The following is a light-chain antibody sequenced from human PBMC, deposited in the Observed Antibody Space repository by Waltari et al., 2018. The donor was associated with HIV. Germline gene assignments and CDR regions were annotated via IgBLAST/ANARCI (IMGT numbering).Light chain of an antibody. CDR2: GVS. CDR1: QSVDTTY. V-gene: IGKV3-20*01. Sequence: DIVLTQSPGTLSLSPGERATLSCRASQSVDTTYLAWYQQKPGQAPRLLIYGVSSRDTGIPDRFSGSGSETDFALTISRLEPEDFAVYYCQHYAISPPMYTFGQGTKLEIK. CDR3: QHYAISPPMYT. J-gene: IGKJ2*01.